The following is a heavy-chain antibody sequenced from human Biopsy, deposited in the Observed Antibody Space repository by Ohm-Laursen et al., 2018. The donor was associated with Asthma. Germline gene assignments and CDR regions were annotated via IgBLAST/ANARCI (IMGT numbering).Heavy chain of an antibody. CDR2: ITFDGSTQ. J-gene: IGHJ4*02. CDR1: GRHFGSYN. D-gene: IGHD6-13*01. V-gene: IGHV3-30-3*01. CDR3: LRDTLGYYFDI. Sequence: SLRLSCSASGRHFGSYNMHWARQAPGKGLEWVAVITFDGSTQHYGDSVKGRFTISRDNSKNMLFLQMNSLRAEDTAVYYCLRDTLGYYFDIWGQGTQVTVSS.